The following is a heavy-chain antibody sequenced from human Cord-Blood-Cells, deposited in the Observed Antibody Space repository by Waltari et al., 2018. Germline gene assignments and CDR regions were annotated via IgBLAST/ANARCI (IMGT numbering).Heavy chain of an antibody. J-gene: IGHJ3*02. Sequence: QVQLVESGGGVVQPGRSRRLSCAASGFTFCSYAMHWFRQAPGKGLGWVAVISYDGSNKYYADSVKGRFTISRDNSKNTLYLQMNSLRAEDTAVYYCARSHGYNDAFDIWGQGTMVTVSS. V-gene: IGHV3-30*04. CDR2: ISYDGSNK. CDR1: GFTFCSYA. D-gene: IGHD5-12*01. CDR3: ARSHGYNDAFDI.